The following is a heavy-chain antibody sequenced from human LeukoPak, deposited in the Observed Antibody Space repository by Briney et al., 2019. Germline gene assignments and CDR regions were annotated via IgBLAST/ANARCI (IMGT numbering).Heavy chain of an antibody. D-gene: IGHD3-22*01. V-gene: IGHV3-43*02. CDR3: AKDRGYYDSSGYADY. J-gene: IGHJ4*02. CDR1: GFTFDDYA. Sequence: GGSLRLSCAASGFTFDDYAMHWVRQAPGKGLEWVSLISGDGGSTYYADSVKGRFTISRDNSKNSLYLQMNSLRTEDTALYYCAKDRGYYDSSGYADYWGQGTLVTVSS. CDR2: ISGDGGST.